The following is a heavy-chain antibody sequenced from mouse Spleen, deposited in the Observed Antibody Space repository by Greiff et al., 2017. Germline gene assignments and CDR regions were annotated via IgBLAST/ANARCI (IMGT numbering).Heavy chain of an antibody. Sequence: VQLQQSGAELVRPGASVTLSCKASGYTFTDYELHWVKQTPVHGLEWIGAIDPETGGTAYNQKFKGKAILTADKSSSTAYMELRSLTSEDSAVYYCTRPHDGSSPYYCDYWGQGTTLTVSS. D-gene: IGHD1-3*01. CDR2: IDPETGGT. J-gene: IGHJ2*01. CDR1: GYTFTDYE. V-gene: IGHV1-15*01. CDR3: TRPHDGSSPYYCDY.